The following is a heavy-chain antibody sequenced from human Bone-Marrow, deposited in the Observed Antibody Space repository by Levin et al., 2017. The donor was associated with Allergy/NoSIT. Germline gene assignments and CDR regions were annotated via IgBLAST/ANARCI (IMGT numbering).Heavy chain of an antibody. Sequence: SETLSLTCTVSGGSISSYYWSWIRQPPGKGLEWIGYIYYSGSTNYNPSLKSRVTISVDTSKNQFSLKLSSVTAADTAVYYCARDLGRLTIFGVAKPSGWFDPWGQGTLVTVSS. D-gene: IGHD3-3*01. CDR2: IYYSGST. V-gene: IGHV4-59*01. J-gene: IGHJ5*02. CDR3: ARDLGRLTIFGVAKPSGWFDP. CDR1: GGSISSYY.